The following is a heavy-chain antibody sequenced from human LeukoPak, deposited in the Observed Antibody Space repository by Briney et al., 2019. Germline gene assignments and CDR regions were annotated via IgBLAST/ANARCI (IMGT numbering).Heavy chain of an antibody. CDR2: INPSGGST. J-gene: IGHJ4*02. D-gene: IGHD2-21*02. Sequence: ASVKVSCKASGYTFTSYYMHWVRQAPGQGLEWMGIINPSGGSTSYAQKFQGRDTMTRDASTSTVYMELSSLRSEDTAVYYCARELDMVREPHCGGDCYSEDYWGQGTLVTVSS. CDR3: ARELDMVREPHCGGDCYSEDY. CDR1: GYTFTSYY. V-gene: IGHV1-46*01.